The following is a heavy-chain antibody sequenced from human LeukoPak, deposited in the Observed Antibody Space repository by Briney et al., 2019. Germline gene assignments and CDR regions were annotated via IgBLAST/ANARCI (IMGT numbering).Heavy chain of an antibody. CDR3: ARGGWVVEPFDAFDI. V-gene: IGHV4-30-4*01. Sequence: SETLSLTCTVSGGSISSGDYYWSWIRQPPGKGLEWIGYIYYSGSTYYNPSLKSRVTISVDTSKNQFSLKLSSVTAADTAVYYCARGGWVVEPFDAFDIWGQGTMVTVSS. CDR1: GGSISSGDYY. J-gene: IGHJ3*02. D-gene: IGHD2-15*01. CDR2: IYYSGST.